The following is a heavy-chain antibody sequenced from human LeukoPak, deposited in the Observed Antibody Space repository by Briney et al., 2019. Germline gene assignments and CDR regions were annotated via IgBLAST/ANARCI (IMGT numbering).Heavy chain of an antibody. CDR3: ARDRSAWYRKDAFDI. Sequence: GGSLRHSCAAPGFTFRSYAISGVRQAPGKGREWVANMKEDESEEYYVDSVRGRFTISRDNAKNSLYLQMNSLRGEDTAVYYCARDRSAWYRKDAFDIWGQGTMVTVSS. CDR2: MKEDESEE. CDR1: GFTFRSYA. D-gene: IGHD6-13*01. V-gene: IGHV3-7*01. J-gene: IGHJ3*02.